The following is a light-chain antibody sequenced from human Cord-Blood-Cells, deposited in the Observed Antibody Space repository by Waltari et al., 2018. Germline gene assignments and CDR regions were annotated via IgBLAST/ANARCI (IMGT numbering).Light chain of an antibody. Sequence: QSVLTQPPSASGTPGQRVTISCSGSSSNIGSNTVNWYQQLPGPAPKLLIYGNNQRPSGVPDRFSGSQSGASASLAISGLQSEDEADYYCAAWDDSLNGRVFGGGTKLTVL. CDR2: GNN. CDR3: AAWDDSLNGRV. V-gene: IGLV1-44*01. CDR1: SSNIGSNT. J-gene: IGLJ3*02.